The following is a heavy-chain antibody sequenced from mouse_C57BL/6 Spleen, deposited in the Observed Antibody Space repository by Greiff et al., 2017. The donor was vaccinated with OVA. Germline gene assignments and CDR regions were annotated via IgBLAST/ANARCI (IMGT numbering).Heavy chain of an antibody. V-gene: IGHV1-64*01. CDR2: IHPNSGST. J-gene: IGHJ4*01. CDR3: ARSGLLDYAMDY. CDR1: GYTFTSYW. D-gene: IGHD2-3*01. Sequence: VQLQQPGAELVKPGASVKLSCKASGYTFTSYWMHWVKQRPGQGLEWIGMIHPNSGSTNYNEKFKSKATLTVDKSSSTAYMQLSSLTSEDSAVYYCARSGLLDYAMDYWGQGTSVTVSS.